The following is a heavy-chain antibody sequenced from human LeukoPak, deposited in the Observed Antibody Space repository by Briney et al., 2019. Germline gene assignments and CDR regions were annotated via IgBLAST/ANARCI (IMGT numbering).Heavy chain of an antibody. CDR3: ARDISIVVVPAATPYFDY. D-gene: IGHD2-2*01. V-gene: IGHV3-21*01. J-gene: IGHJ4*02. Sequence: PGGSLRLSCAASGFTFSSYSMNWVRQAPGKGLEWVSSISSSSSYIYYADSVKGRFTISRDNAKNSLYLQMNSLRAEDTAVYYCARDISIVVVPAATPYFDYWGQGTLVTVSS. CDR1: GFTFSSYS. CDR2: ISSSSSYI.